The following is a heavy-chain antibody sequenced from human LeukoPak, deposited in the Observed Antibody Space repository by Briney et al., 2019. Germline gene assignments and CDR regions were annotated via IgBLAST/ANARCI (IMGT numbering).Heavy chain of an antibody. V-gene: IGHV1-18*01. J-gene: IGHJ3*02. CDR1: GYTFTSYG. CDR3: ARVGCGWVLTPCDAFDI. D-gene: IGHD2-15*01. CDR2: ISAYNGNT. Sequence: GASVKVSCKASGYTFTSYGISWVRQAPGQGLEWMGWISAYNGNTNYAQKLQGRVTMTTDTSTSTAYMELRSLRSDDTAVYYCARVGCGWVLTPCDAFDIWGQGTMVTVSS.